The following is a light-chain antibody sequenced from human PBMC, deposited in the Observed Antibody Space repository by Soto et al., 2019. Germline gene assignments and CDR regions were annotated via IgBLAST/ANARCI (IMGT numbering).Light chain of an antibody. Sequence: LTQPRSVSGSPGQSVTISCTGASSDVGRYDYVSWYQQYPGEAPKLIIYDVTERPSGVPDRFSGSKSGNTASLTISGLRAEDEAAYSCCSFAGSYSYVFGSGTKVTVL. CDR3: CSFAGSYSYV. CDR1: SSDVGRYDY. V-gene: IGLV2-11*01. CDR2: DVT. J-gene: IGLJ1*01.